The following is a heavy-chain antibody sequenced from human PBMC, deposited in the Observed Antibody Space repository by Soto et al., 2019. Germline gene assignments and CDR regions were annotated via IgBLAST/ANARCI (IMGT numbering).Heavy chain of an antibody. CDR2: IYWNDDK. J-gene: IGHJ4*02. D-gene: IGHD6-19*01. CDR3: AHRPSGWYLFDY. Sequence: QITLKESGPTLVRPTQTLTLTCTFSGFSLSTSGLGVGWIRQPPGKALEWLALIYWNDDKRYSPSLKARLTITKDTFKNQVVLTITNMDPVDTATYYCAHRPSGWYLFDYWGQGTLVTVSS. V-gene: IGHV2-5*01. CDR1: GFSLSTSGLG.